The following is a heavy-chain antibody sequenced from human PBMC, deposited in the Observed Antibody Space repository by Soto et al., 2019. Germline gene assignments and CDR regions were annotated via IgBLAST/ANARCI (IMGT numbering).Heavy chain of an antibody. CDR3: ASQGWSGWESDYYCYGMDV. V-gene: IGHV3-23*01. CDR1: GFTFSSYA. J-gene: IGHJ6*02. Sequence: LRLSCAASGFTFSSYAMSWVRQAAGKGLEWVSAISGSGGSTYYADSVKGRFTISRDNSKNTLYLQMISLRAEDTAVYYCASQGWSGWESDYYCYGMDVWGQGTPVTVS. CDR2: ISGSGGST. D-gene: IGHD6-19*01.